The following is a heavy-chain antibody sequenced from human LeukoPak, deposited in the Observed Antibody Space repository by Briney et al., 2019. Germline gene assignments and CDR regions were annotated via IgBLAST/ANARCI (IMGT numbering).Heavy chain of an antibody. CDR2: ISSSSSYI. CDR3: AKDPYSSSSGFFDY. V-gene: IGHV3-21*04. D-gene: IGHD6-6*01. J-gene: IGHJ4*02. CDR1: GLTFSSYS. Sequence: GALRLSCAASGLTFSSYSMNWVRQAPGKGLEWVSSISSSSSYIYYADSVKGRFTISRDNSKSTLYLQMNGLRAEDTAVYYCAKDPYSSSSGFFDYWGQGTLVTVSS.